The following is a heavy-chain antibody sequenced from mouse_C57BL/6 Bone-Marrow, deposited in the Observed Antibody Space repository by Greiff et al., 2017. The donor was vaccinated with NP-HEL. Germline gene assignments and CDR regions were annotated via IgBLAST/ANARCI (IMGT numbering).Heavy chain of an antibody. V-gene: IGHV1-4*01. J-gene: IGHJ1*03. CDR1: GYTFTSYT. Sequence: VNLVESGAELARPGASVKMSCKASGYTFTSYTMHWVKQRPGQGLEWIGYINPCSGYTKYNQKFKDKATLTADKSSSTAYMQLSSLTSEDSAVYYGERLHYGSSWYIDVWGTGTTVTVSS. CDR2: INPCSGYT. D-gene: IGHD1-1*01. CDR3: ERLHYGSSWYIDV.